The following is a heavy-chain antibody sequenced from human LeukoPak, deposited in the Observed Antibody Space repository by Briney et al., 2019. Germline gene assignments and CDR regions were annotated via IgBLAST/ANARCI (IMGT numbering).Heavy chain of an antibody. CDR2: IWYDGSNK. D-gene: IGHD2-8*01. CDR3: ARDNHIRYCTNGVCSRAPHGMDV. Sequence: GGSLRLSCAASGFTFSSYGMHWVRQAPGKGLEWVAVIWYDGSNKYYADSVKGRFTISGDNSKNTLYLQMNSLRAEDTAVYYCARDNHIRYCTNGVCSRAPHGMDVWGQGTTVTVSS. V-gene: IGHV3-33*01. CDR1: GFTFSSYG. J-gene: IGHJ6*02.